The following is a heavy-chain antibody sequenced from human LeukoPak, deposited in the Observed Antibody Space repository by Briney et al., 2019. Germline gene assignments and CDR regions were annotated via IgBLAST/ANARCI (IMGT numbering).Heavy chain of an antibody. V-gene: IGHV4-61*02. Sequence: SETLSLTCTVSGGSISSGSYYWSWIRQPAGKGLEWIGRIYTSGSTNYNPSLKSRVTISVDTSKNQFSLKLSSVTAADTAMYYCARECSSSCYGMDVWGQGTTVTVSS. D-gene: IGHD6-13*01. CDR2: IYTSGST. J-gene: IGHJ6*02. CDR1: GGSISSGSYY. CDR3: ARECSSSCYGMDV.